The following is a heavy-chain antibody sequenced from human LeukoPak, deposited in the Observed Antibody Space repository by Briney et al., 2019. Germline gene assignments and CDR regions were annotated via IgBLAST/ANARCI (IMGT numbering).Heavy chain of an antibody. J-gene: IGHJ4*02. Sequence: PSETLSLTCAVYGGSFSGYYWSWLRQPPGKGLEWIGEINHSGSTNYNPSLKSRVTISVDTSKNQCSLKLSSVTAADTAVYYCARSGYSYGRKFDYWGQGTLVTVSS. CDR2: INHSGST. CDR1: GGSFSGYY. D-gene: IGHD5-18*01. CDR3: ARSGYSYGRKFDY. V-gene: IGHV4-34*01.